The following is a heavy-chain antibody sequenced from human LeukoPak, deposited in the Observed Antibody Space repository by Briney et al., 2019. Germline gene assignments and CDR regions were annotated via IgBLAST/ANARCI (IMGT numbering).Heavy chain of an antibody. CDR3: AVYDILTGYYPIDY. V-gene: IGHV3-30-3*01. D-gene: IGHD3-9*01. Sequence: GGSLRLSCAASGFTFSSYAMHWVRQAPGKGLEWVAVISYDGSNKYYADSVKGRFTISRDNSKNTLYLQMNSLRAEDTAVYYCAVYDILTGYYPIDYWGQGTLVTVSS. J-gene: IGHJ4*02. CDR1: GFTFSSYA. CDR2: ISYDGSNK.